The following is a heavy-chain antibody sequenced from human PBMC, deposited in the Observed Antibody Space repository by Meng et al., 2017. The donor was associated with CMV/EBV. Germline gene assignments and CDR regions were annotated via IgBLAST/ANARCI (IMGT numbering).Heavy chain of an antibody. D-gene: IGHD3-3*01. CDR3: AGDLPLEWLIYWYFDL. Sequence: SGFTFSSYSMNWVRQAPGKGLERVSSISSSSSYIYYADSVKGRFTISRDNAKNSLYLQMNSLRAEDTAVYYCAGDLPLEWLIYWYFDLWGRGTLVTVSS. V-gene: IGHV3-21*01. CDR2: ISSSSSYI. J-gene: IGHJ2*01. CDR1: GFTFSSYS.